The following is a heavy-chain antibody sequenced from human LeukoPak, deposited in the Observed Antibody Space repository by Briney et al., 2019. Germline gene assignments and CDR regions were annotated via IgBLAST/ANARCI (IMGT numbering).Heavy chain of an antibody. D-gene: IGHD6-19*01. J-gene: IGHJ4*02. CDR1: GYTLSKLS. CDR2: FDREDGET. V-gene: IGHV1-24*01. Sequence: ASVKVSCKVSGYTLSKLSMQWVRQAPGKGLEWMGGFDREDGETIYAQKFKGRVTMTEDTSTDTAYMELSSLRSDDTAVYYCAFTGVYSSGWYGFDSWGQGTLVTVSS. CDR3: AFTGVYSSGWYGFDS.